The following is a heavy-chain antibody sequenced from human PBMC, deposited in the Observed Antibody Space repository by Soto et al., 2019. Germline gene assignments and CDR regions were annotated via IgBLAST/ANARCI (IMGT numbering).Heavy chain of an antibody. Sequence: EVQLVESGGGLIQPGGSLRLSCAASGFTLSSYSMNWVRKAPGKGLEWVSYISPGGVITYANSVKGRFTISRDNAKNSLDLQMNSLRAEDAALYYCARVRAGSYMDVWGKGTTVTVSS. CDR2: ISPGGVI. V-gene: IGHV3-48*04. CDR3: ARVRAGSYMDV. J-gene: IGHJ6*03. D-gene: IGHD5-12*01. CDR1: GFTLSSYS.